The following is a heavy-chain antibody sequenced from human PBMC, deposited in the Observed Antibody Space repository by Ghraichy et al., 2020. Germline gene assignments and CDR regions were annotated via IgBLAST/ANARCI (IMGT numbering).Heavy chain of an antibody. CDR1: GFTFSSYA. CDR2: ISGSGGST. Sequence: GESLNISCAASGFTFSSYAMSWVRQAPGKGLEWVSAISGSGGSTYYADSVKGRFTISRDNSKNTLYLQMNSLRAEDTAVYYCAKYKGPGVRFFDYWGQGTLVTVSS. CDR3: AKYKGPGVRFFDY. D-gene: IGHD4-23*01. V-gene: IGHV3-23*01. J-gene: IGHJ4*02.